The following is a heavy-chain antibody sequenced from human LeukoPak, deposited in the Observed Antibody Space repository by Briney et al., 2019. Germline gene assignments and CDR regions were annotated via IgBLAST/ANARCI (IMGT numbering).Heavy chain of an antibody. Sequence: PGGSLRLSCAAPGFPFSSYAMHWVRQAPGKGLEWVAVISYDGSNKYYADSVKGRFTISRDNSKNTLYLQMNSLRAEDTAVYYCARDSSDHSIAAALDYWGQGTLVTASS. CDR1: GFPFSSYA. D-gene: IGHD6-13*01. V-gene: IGHV3-30*04. J-gene: IGHJ4*02. CDR2: ISYDGSNK. CDR3: ARDSSDHSIAAALDY.